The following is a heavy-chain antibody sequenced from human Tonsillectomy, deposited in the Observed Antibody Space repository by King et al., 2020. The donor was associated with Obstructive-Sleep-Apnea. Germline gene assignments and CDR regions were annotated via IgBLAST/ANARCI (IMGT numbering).Heavy chain of an antibody. D-gene: IGHD5-12*01. J-gene: IGHJ4*02. Sequence: QVQLVQSGAEVKKPGASVKVSCKASGYTFIGYYMHWVRQAPGQGLEWMGWINPDTGVTNFAQNFQVRVTMTRDTSISTASMELSRLRSDATAVYYCARNSGYDYYFDYWGQGTPATVSS. CDR2: INPDTGVT. CDR1: GYTFIGYY. CDR3: ARNSGYDYYFDY. V-gene: IGHV1-2*02.